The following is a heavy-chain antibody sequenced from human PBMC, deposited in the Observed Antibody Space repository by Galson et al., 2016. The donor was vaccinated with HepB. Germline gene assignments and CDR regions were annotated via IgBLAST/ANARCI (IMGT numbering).Heavy chain of an antibody. CDR2: LYSGGST. J-gene: IGHJ6*02. Sequence: SLRLSCAVSGFTVSSNYMSWVRQAPGKGLEWVSVLYSGGSTYYADSVKGRFSISRDNSKNRLYLQMNSLRAEDTAMYYCARDLGDYDFWRDYYYDYGLDVWGQGTTVTVSS. CDR3: ARDLGDYDFWRDYYYDYGLDV. D-gene: IGHD3-3*01. V-gene: IGHV3-66*01. CDR1: GFTVSSNY.